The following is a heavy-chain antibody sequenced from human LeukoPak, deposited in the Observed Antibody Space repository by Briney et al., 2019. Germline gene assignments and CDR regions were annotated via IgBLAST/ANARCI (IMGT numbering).Heavy chain of an antibody. CDR2: IWYDGSNK. V-gene: IGHV3-33*01. CDR3: ARVDWLLLNYYGMDV. D-gene: IGHD3/OR15-3a*01. CDR1: GFTFSSYG. J-gene: IGHJ6*02. Sequence: PGGSLRLSCAASGFTFSSYGMHWVRQAPGKGPEWVSVIWYDGSNKYYADSVKGRFTISRDNSKNTLYLQMNSLRAEDTAVYYCARVDWLLLNYYGMDVWGQGTTVTVSS.